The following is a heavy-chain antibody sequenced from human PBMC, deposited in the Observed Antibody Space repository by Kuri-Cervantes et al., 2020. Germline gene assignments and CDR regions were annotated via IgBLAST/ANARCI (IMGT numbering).Heavy chain of an antibody. CDR2: IWYDGSNK. CDR3: ARDIVVVVAARAYYYYGMDV. D-gene: IGHD2-15*01. Sequence: LSLTCAASGFTFSSYGMHWVRQAPGKGLEWVAVIWYDGSNKYYADSVKGRFTISRDNSKNTLYLQMNSLRAEDTAVYYCARDIVVVVAARAYYYYGMDVWGQGTTVTVSS. CDR1: GFTFSSYG. V-gene: IGHV3-33*01. J-gene: IGHJ6*02.